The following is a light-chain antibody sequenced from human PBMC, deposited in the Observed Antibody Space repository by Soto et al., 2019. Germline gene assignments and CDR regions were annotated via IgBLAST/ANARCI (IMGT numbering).Light chain of an antibody. CDR2: TAS. CDR1: QSVSRD. CDR3: QQCHSRPLR. Sequence: IQMTQSPSSLSASVGDRVTLTCRASQSVSRDLNWYQQKPGKAPELLIYTASNLQSGVPSRFSGSGSGTDFALTISSLQPEDSAVYYCQQCHSRPLRFGGGTKVEFK. V-gene: IGKV1-39*01. J-gene: IGKJ4*02.